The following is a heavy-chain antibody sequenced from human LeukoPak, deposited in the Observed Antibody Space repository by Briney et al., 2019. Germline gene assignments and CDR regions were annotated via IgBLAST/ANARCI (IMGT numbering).Heavy chain of an antibody. J-gene: IGHJ5*02. D-gene: IGHD2-2*01. CDR3: AREAIPYCSSTSCTSTTNWFDP. V-gene: IGHV1-46*01. CDR1: GGTFTSYY. Sequence: GSSVKVSCKASGGTFTSYYMHWVRQAPGQGLEWMGIINPSGGSTSYAQKFQGRVTMTRDTSTSTVYMELSSLRSEDTAVYYCAREAIPYCSSTSCTSTTNWFDPWGQGTLVTVSS. CDR2: INPSGGST.